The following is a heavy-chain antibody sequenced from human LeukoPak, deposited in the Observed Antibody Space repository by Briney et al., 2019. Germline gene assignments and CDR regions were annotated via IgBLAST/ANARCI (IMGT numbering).Heavy chain of an antibody. CDR1: GFTVSSNS. D-gene: IGHD4/OR15-4a*01. CDR2: IYSDNT. V-gene: IGHV3-53*01. CDR3: ARRAGAYSHPYDY. Sequence: GGSLRLSCTVSGFTVSSNSMRWVRQAPGKGLEWVSFIYSDNTHYSYSVKGRFTISKDNSKNTLYLQMNSLRAGDTAVYYCARRAGAYSHPYDYWGQGTLVTVSS. J-gene: IGHJ4*02.